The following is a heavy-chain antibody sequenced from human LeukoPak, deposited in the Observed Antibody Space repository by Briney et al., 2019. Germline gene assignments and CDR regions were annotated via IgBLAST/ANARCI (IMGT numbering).Heavy chain of an antibody. CDR2: ISAYNGNT. Sequence: ASVKVSCKASGYTFTSYGISWVRQAPGQGLEWMGWISAYNGNTNYAQKLQGGVTMTTDTSTSTAYMELRSLRSDDTAVYYCARDHSSSWYTTTRVPGMDVWGQGTTVTVSS. CDR1: GYTFTSYG. D-gene: IGHD6-13*01. J-gene: IGHJ6*02. CDR3: ARDHSSSWYTTTRVPGMDV. V-gene: IGHV1-18*01.